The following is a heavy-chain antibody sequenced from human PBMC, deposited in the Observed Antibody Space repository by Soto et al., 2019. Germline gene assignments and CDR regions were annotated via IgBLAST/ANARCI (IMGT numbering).Heavy chain of an antibody. CDR2: IYYSGST. CDR1: GGSVSSGSYY. D-gene: IGHD3-16*01. J-gene: IGHJ5*02. V-gene: IGHV4-61*01. Sequence: QVQLQESGPGLVKPSETLSLTCTVSGGSVSSGSYYWSWIRQPPGKGLEWIGYIYYSGSTNYNPSLKSRVTISVDTSKNQFSLKLSSVTAADTAVYYCARVQGGTWFDPWGQGPLVTVSS. CDR3: ARVQGGTWFDP.